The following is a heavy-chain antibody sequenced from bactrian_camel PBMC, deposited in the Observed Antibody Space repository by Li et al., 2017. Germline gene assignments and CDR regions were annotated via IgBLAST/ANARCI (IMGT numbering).Heavy chain of an antibody. J-gene: IGHJ4*01. Sequence: HVQLVESGGGSVQTGGSLRLSCSASADALMYMAWFRQAPGQKREAVAAVSTGGSSTMYVDSVKGRFTISRESGKNTVHLQMNNLQPEDTATYYCAEGRGSRGEHCYSLNYWGRGTQVTVS. CDR2: VSTGGSST. D-gene: IGHD6*01. CDR3: AEGRGSRGEHCYSLNY. V-gene: IGHV3S54*01. CDR1: ADALMY.